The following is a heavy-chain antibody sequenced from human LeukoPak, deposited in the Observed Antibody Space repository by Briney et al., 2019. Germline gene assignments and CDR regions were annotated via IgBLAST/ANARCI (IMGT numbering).Heavy chain of an antibody. CDR2: IYYSGST. V-gene: IGHV4-59*01. D-gene: IGHD4-17*01. Sequence: SETLSLTCTVSGGSISSYYWTWIRQPPGKGLEWIGYIYYSGSTNYSPSLKSRVTISVDMSKNQFSLKLNSVTAADTAVYYCAREVLTTVTRVEYDYWGQGTLVTVSS. CDR1: GGSISSYY. J-gene: IGHJ4*02. CDR3: AREVLTTVTRVEYDY.